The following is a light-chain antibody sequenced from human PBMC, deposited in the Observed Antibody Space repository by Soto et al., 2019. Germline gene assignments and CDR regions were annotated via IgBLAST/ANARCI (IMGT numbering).Light chain of an antibody. CDR1: ESINRH. V-gene: IGKV1-39*01. J-gene: IGKJ5*01. CDR3: QQSYSTLSIT. CDR2: AAS. Sequence: DIQMTQSPSSLSASVGDRVTITCRASESINRHLNWYQQKPGKAPKLLIYAASSLQNGVPSRFSGSGSGTDFTLTISNLQPEGFATYYCQQSYSTLSITFGQGTRLEIK.